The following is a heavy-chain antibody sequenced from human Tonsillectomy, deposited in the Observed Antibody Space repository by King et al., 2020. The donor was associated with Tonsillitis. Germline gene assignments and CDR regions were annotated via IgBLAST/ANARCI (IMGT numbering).Heavy chain of an antibody. CDR1: GGSISSNSYY. Sequence: QLQESGPGLVKPSETLSLTCTVSGGSISSNSYYWGWIRQPPGKGLEWIGSIYYSGSTSYSPSLKSRVTISVDTSKNQFSLKLRSVTAADMAVYYCAGQSVDTAMEIDHWGQGTLVTVSS. V-gene: IGHV4-39*01. CDR3: AGQSVDTAMEIDH. J-gene: IGHJ4*02. D-gene: IGHD5-18*01. CDR2: IYYSGST.